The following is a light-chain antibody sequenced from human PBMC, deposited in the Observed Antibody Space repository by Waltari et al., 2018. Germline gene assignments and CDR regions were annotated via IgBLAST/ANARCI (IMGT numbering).Light chain of an antibody. CDR2: ATN. Sequence: QSVVTQPPSASGTPGQTVTITCSGSSSLIGRNTVTWYQKPPGTAPRLIIFATNKWPSGVPDRFSGSKSGTSASLAISGLQPEDEGEYYCSVWDDRLNGNWLFGGGTKVTVL. CDR3: SVWDDRLNGNWL. J-gene: IGLJ3*02. CDR1: SSLIGRNT. V-gene: IGLV1-44*01.